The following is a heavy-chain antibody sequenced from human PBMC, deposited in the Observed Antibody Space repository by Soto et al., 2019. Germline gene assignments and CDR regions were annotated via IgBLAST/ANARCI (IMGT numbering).Heavy chain of an antibody. V-gene: IGHV3-23*01. CDR1: GFTFSGYA. J-gene: IGHJ4*02. CDR2: ISGSGGST. CDR3: AKVIVVVITLGALDY. D-gene: IGHD3-22*01. Sequence: GGSLRLSCAASGFTFSGYAMSWVRQAPGKGLEWVSAISGSGGSTYYADSVKGRFTISRDNSKNTLYLQMNSLRAEDTAVYYCAKVIVVVITLGALDYWGQGTLVTVSS.